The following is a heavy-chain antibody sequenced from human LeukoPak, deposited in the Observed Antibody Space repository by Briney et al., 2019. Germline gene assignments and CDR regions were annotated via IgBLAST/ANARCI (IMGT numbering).Heavy chain of an antibody. CDR3: ARGPVGSGWNYSYYYYYMDV. CDR1: GGSFSDYY. J-gene: IGHJ6*03. V-gene: IGHV4-34*01. Sequence: SETLSLTCAVYGGSFSDYYWSWIRQPPGKGLEWIGEINHSGSTNYNPSLKSRVTISVDTSKNQFSLKLSSVTAADTAVYYCARGPVGSGWNYSYYYYYMDVWGKGTTVTVSS. CDR2: INHSGST. D-gene: IGHD1-7*01.